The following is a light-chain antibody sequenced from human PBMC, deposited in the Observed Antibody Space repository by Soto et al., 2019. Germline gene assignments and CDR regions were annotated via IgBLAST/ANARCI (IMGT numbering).Light chain of an antibody. CDR1: SSDVGGYNY. V-gene: IGLV2-8*01. CDR2: EVS. J-gene: IGLJ1*01. Sequence: QSTLTHPPSASWSPGQSFAISCSGTSSDVGGYNYVSWHQQHPGKAPKLMIYEVSKRPSGVPDRFSGSKSGNTASLIVSGLQAEDEADYYCSSYAGSNNFVFGTGTKVTVL. CDR3: SSYAGSNNFV.